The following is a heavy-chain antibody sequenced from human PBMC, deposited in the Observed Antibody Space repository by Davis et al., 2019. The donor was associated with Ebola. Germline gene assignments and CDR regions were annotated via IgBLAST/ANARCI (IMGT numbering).Heavy chain of an antibody. V-gene: IGHV1-2*02. J-gene: IGHJ4*02. CDR3: ARDAEVVVAANYYFDY. CDR2: INPNSGGT. D-gene: IGHD2-15*01. CDR1: GYTFTGYY. Sequence: GESLKISCKASGYTFTGYYMHWVRQAPGQGLEWMGWINPNSGGTNYAQKFQGRVTMTRDTSISTAYMELSRLRSDDTAVYYCARDAEVVVAANYYFDYWGQGTLVTVSS.